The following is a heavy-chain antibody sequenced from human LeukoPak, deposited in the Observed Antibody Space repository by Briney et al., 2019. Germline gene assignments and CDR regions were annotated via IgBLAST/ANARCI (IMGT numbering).Heavy chain of an antibody. V-gene: IGHV4-59*01. CDR1: GGFNTHYY. CDR2: FYHSGST. Sequence: SETLSLTCSVSGGFNTHYYWSWIRQPPGKGLEWIGYFYHSGSTNYNPSLKSRVTISVDTSKNHFSLKLSSVTAVDTAVYYCARGLLGIVVPGDAFDIWGQGTMVTVSS. D-gene: IGHD3-22*01. J-gene: IGHJ3*02. CDR3: ARGLLGIVVPGDAFDI.